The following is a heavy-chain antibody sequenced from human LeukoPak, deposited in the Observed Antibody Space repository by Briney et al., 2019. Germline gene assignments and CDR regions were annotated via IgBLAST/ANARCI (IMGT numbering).Heavy chain of an antibody. CDR3: ATHLPYSAEYYYYMDV. D-gene: IGHD6-13*01. Sequence: SVKVSCKASGGTFSSYTISWVRQAPGQGLEWMGRNIPILGIANYAQKFQGRVTITADKSTSTAYMELSSLRSEDTAVYYCATHLPYSAEYYYYMDVWGKGTTVTVSS. J-gene: IGHJ6*03. CDR1: GGTFSSYT. V-gene: IGHV1-69*02. CDR2: NIPILGIA.